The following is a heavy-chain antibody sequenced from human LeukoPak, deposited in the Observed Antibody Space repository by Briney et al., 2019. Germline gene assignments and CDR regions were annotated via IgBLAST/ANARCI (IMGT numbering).Heavy chain of an antibody. V-gene: IGHV4-4*07. J-gene: IGHJ4*02. D-gene: IGHD3-10*01. CDR1: GGSISSYF. Sequence: SETLSLTCTVSGGSISSYFWSWVRQPAGKGLEWLGRIYFSGNTTYNPSLKSRVIMSVDTSKNQFSLKLSAMTAADTAVYYCARRSSYGSGRHFDFWGQGTLVTVSS. CDR3: ARRSSYGSGRHFDF. CDR2: IYFSGNT.